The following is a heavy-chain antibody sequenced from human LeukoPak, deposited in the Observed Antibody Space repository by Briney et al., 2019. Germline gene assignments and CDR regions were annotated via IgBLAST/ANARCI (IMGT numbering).Heavy chain of an antibody. CDR1: GGSISSSSYF. CDR3: ARQGSPGGINWFDS. CDR2: IYYSGST. D-gene: IGHD2-15*01. J-gene: IGHJ5*01. V-gene: IGHV4-39*01. Sequence: PSKTLSLTCTVSGGSISSSSYFWGWIRQPPGKGLEWIGSIYYSGSTYYNPSLNSRVTMSVDTSKNQFSLKLSSVTAADTAVYYCARQGSPGGINWFDSWGQGTLVTVSS.